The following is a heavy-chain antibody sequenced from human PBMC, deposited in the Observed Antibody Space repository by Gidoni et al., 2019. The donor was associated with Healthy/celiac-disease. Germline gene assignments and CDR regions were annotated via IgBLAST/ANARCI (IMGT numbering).Heavy chain of an antibody. Sequence: QVQLVESGGGVVQPGRSLRLSSAASGFPFSSYGMQWVRQAPGKGLEWVAVISYDGSNKYYADSVKGRFTISRDNSKNTLYLQMNSLRAEDTAVYYCAKDPKLRATPVGVFDYWGQGTLVTVSS. J-gene: IGHJ4*02. V-gene: IGHV3-30*18. CDR2: ISYDGSNK. D-gene: IGHD1-26*01. CDR1: GFPFSSYG. CDR3: AKDPKLRATPVGVFDY.